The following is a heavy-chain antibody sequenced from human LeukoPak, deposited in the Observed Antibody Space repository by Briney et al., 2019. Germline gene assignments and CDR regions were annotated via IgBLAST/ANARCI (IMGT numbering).Heavy chain of an antibody. J-gene: IGHJ3*02. CDR3: ASLAAARPHGAFDI. V-gene: IGHV3-20*04. D-gene: IGHD6-13*01. CDR2: INWNGGST. CDR1: GFIFDDYG. Sequence: GGSLRLSCAASGFIFDDYGMSWVRQAPGKGLEWVSGINWNGGSTGYADSVKGRFTISRDNAKNSLYLQMNSLRAEDTALYYCASLAAARPHGAFDIWGQGTMVTVSS.